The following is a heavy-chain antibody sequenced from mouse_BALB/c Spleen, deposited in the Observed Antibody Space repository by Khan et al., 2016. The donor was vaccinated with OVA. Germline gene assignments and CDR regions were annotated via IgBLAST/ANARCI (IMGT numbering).Heavy chain of an antibody. CDR2: ISSGSSTI. CDR3: ARSGGNFHWYFDV. J-gene: IGHJ1*01. D-gene: IGHD2-1*01. Sequence: DVMLVESGGGLVQPGGSRKLSCAASGFTFSSFGMHWVRQAPKKGLEWVAYISSGSSTIYYVDTVKGRFTISRDNPKNTLFLQMTSLRSEATAMYYCARSGGNFHWYFDVWGAGTSVTVSS. V-gene: IGHV5-17*02. CDR1: GFTFSSFG.